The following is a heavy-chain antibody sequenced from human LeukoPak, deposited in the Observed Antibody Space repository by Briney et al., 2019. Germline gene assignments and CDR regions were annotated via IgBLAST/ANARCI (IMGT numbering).Heavy chain of an antibody. CDR2: ISSSSSYI. CDR3: ARAHFTVVTESAFDI. CDR1: GFTFSSYS. Sequence: PGGSLRLSCAASGFTFSSYSMNWVRQAPGKGLEWVSSISSSSSYIYYADSVKGRFTISGDNAKNSLYLQMNSLRAEDTAVYYCARAHFTVVTESAFDIWGQGTMVTVSS. J-gene: IGHJ3*02. V-gene: IGHV3-21*01. D-gene: IGHD4-23*01.